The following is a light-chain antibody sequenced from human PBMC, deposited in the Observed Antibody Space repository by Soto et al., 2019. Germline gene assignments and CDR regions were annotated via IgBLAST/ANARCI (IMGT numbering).Light chain of an antibody. V-gene: IGKV3-11*01. CDR2: DAS. CDR1: QSVSSY. J-gene: IGKJ1*01. Sequence: EIVLTQSPATLSLSPGERATLSCRASQSVSSYLAWYQQKPGQAPRLRIYDASNRATGIPARFSGSGSGTDFTLTISSLEPEDFAVYYCQQRSNWPPATFGQGTKVEIK. CDR3: QQRSNWPPAT.